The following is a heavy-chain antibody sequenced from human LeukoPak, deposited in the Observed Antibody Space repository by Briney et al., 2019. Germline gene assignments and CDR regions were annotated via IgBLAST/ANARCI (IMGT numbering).Heavy chain of an antibody. V-gene: IGHV3-30*03. CDR1: GFTFSSYG. J-gene: IGHJ4*02. D-gene: IGHD3-3*01. CDR3: ASITPLDY. Sequence: GRSLRLSCAASGFTFSSYGMHWVRQAPGKGLEWVAVISYDGSNKYYADSEKGRFTISRDNSKNTLYLQMNSLRAEDTAVYYCASITPLDYWGQGTLVTVSS. CDR2: ISYDGSNK.